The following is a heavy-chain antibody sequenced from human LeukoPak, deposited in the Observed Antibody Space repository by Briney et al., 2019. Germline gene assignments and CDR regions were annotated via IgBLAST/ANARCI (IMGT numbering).Heavy chain of an antibody. Sequence: GGSLRLSCAASGFTFSSYAMSWVRQAPGKGLEWVSAISGSGGSTYYADSVKGRFTISRDNSKNTLYLQMNSLRAEDTAVYYCAKVFCCGGYSSVLYYFDYWDQGTLVTVSP. J-gene: IGHJ4*02. D-gene: IGHD6-19*01. V-gene: IGHV3-23*01. CDR2: ISGSGGST. CDR1: GFTFSSYA. CDR3: AKVFCCGGYSSVLYYFDY.